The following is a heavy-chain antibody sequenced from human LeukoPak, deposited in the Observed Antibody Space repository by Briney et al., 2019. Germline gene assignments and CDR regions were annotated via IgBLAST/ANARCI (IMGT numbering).Heavy chain of an antibody. V-gene: IGHV3-11*04. CDR2: ITSGGGTM. CDR1: GFTFNEYY. CDR3: ARDFAPRGYTFDI. J-gene: IGHJ4*02. D-gene: IGHD3-16*01. Sequence: KPGGSLRLSCAGSGFTFNEYYMSWIRQAPGKGLEWVSYITSGGGTMYYADSVKGRFTVSRDNAKNSLYLQMNSLRAEDTAVYYCARDFAPRGYTFDIWGQGTLVTVSS.